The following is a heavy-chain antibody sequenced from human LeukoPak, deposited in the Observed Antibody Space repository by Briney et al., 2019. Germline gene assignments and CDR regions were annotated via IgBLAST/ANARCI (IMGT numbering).Heavy chain of an antibody. D-gene: IGHD2-15*01. CDR1: GGSISSRGFF. CDR2: VYYSGAT. J-gene: IGHJ5*02. Sequence: SETLSLTCTASGGSISSRGFFWAWIRQPPGRGPEWIGSVYYSGATYYNSSLQSRVTISVDTSKSHFSLKLSSVTAADTAVYYCARLSCSDTICPTLPYNHFDPWGQGTLVTVSS. V-gene: IGHV4-39*01. CDR3: ARLSCSDTICPTLPYNHFDP.